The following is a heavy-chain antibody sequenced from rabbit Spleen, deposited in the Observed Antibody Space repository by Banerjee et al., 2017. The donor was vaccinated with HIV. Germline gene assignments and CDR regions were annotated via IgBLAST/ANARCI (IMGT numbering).Heavy chain of an antibody. CDR2: IYNGDDTT. D-gene: IGHD1-1*01. V-gene: IGHV1S47*01. J-gene: IGHJ4*01. CDR3: TRDDGSGHYIDGYFNL. CDR1: GFDFSSDA. Sequence: EESGGDLVKPGASLTLTCKASGFDFSSDAMCWVRQAPGKGPEWIACIYNGDDTTYYATWVHGRFTISKASSTTVTLQMTSLTVADTATYFCTRDDGSGHYIDGYFNLWGPGTLVTVS.